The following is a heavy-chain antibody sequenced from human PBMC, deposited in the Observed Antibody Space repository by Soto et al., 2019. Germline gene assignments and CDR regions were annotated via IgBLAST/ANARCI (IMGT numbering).Heavy chain of an antibody. CDR3: ARDCSGGSCYPVMDV. CDR2: ISSSGYI. D-gene: IGHD2-15*01. V-gene: IGHV3-21*01. J-gene: IGHJ6*02. Sequence: EVQLVESGGGLVKPGGSLRLSCAASGFNFNSYTINWVRQAPGKRLEWLSSISSSGYIFSTDSVRGRFTISRDNAKNSVYLQINSLRAEDTAVYFYARDCSGGSCYPVMDVWGQGTTVTVSS. CDR1: GFNFNSYT.